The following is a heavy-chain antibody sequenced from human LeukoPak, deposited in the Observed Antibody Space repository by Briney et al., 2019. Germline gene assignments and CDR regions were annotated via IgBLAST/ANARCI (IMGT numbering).Heavy chain of an antibody. CDR2: INHSGST. V-gene: IGHV4-34*01. Sequence: PSETLSLTCAVYGGSFSGYYWSWICQPPGPGMELKGEINHSGSTNYNQSLKIRVTISVDTSKPQFSLKLSSVPAADTAVYYCARGLNIVATIKGWFDPWGQGTLVTVSS. CDR1: GGSFSGYY. J-gene: IGHJ5*02. D-gene: IGHD5-12*01. CDR3: ARGLNIVATIKGWFDP.